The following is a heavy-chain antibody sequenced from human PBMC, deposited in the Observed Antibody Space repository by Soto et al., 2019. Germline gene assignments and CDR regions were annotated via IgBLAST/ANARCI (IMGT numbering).Heavy chain of an antibody. CDR2: IYHDGRKK. V-gene: IGHV3-33*01. Sequence: LRLSCVASGFSFGDYGMYWVRQTPGQGLEWVADIYHDGRKKYYADSVKGRFTISRDNSKNTLYLQMNSLSASDTATYYCVRDSGYWGRGTLVTVSS. J-gene: IGHJ4*02. CDR1: GFSFGDYG. CDR3: VRDSGY.